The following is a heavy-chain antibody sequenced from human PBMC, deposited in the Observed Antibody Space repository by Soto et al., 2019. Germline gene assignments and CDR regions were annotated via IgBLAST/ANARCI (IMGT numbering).Heavy chain of an antibody. Sequence: SVKVSCKASGGTFSTFGISWVLQAPGQGLEWMGGIIPFFGTARYSQKFEDRITITADESTNTVYMDLRSLTSEDTAIYYCAKSAPMDAGDKYYYDFXGQGAMVTVS. V-gene: IGHV1-69*13. D-gene: IGHD4-17*01. CDR1: GGTFSTFG. J-gene: IGHJ4*02. CDR2: IIPFFGTA. CDR3: AKSAPMDAGDKYYYDF.